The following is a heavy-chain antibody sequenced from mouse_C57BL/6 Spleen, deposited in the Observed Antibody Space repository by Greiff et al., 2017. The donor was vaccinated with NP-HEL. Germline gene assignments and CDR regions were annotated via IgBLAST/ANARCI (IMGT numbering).Heavy chain of an antibody. Sequence: VQLQQSDAELVKPGASVKISCKVSGYTFTDHTIHWMKQRPEQGLEWIGYIYPRDGSTKYNEKFKGKATLTADKSSSTAYMQLNSLTSEDSAVYFWARWGAHWDEGVDYWGQGTTLTVSS. CDR2: IYPRDGST. CDR3: ARWGAHWDEGVDY. J-gene: IGHJ2*01. V-gene: IGHV1-78*01. D-gene: IGHD4-1*01. CDR1: GYTFTDHT.